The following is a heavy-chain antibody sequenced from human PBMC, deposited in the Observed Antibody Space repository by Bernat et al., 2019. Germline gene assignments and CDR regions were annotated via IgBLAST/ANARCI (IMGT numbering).Heavy chain of an antibody. Sequence: QVQLVLSGTEVKKPGASVRVSCKTSGYTFTHHGIGWVRQAPGQGLEWLGWISGYNGDTIYAQRLQGRVTMTTYTPTNTAYMELTSLRPDDTAVYYCARDPSNTSGWYAYFDSWGQGTLVTVSS. CDR2: ISGYNGDT. CDR3: ARDPSNTSGWYAYFDS. D-gene: IGHD6-19*01. V-gene: IGHV1-18*01. CDR1: GYTFTHHG. J-gene: IGHJ4*02.